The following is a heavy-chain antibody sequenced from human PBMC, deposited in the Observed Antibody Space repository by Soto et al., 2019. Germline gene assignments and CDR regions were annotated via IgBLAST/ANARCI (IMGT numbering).Heavy chain of an antibody. CDR2: ISSSGSNI. Sequence: PGGSLRLSCAASGFTFSSYELNWVRQSPGKGLEWVSYISSSGSNIYYADSVKGRFTISRDNAKNSLSLQLNSLRAEDTAVYYCARSYDFWSTNYYGLDVWGQGTTVTVSS. V-gene: IGHV3-48*03. J-gene: IGHJ6*02. D-gene: IGHD3-3*01. CDR1: GFTFSSYE. CDR3: ARSYDFWSTNYYGLDV.